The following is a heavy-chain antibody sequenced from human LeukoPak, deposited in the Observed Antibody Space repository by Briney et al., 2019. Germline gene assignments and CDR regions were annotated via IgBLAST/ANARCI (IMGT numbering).Heavy chain of an antibody. CDR1: GDSITDYY. Sequence: SETLSLTCTVSGDSITDYYWSWIRQPPGKGLEWIGYISYSGRATYNPSVKSRVTISLATSKTQFSLSLTYVTAADTAVYYCARVSAGGGSEWVDNWGQGTLVTVSS. CDR3: ARVSAGGGSEWVDN. CDR2: ISYSGRA. J-gene: IGHJ5*02. D-gene: IGHD1-26*01. V-gene: IGHV4-59*01.